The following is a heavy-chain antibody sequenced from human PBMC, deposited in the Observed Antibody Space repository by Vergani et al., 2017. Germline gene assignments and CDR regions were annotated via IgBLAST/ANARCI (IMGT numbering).Heavy chain of an antibody. CDR3: ASLNCSGGSCYYYYGMDV. D-gene: IGHD2-15*01. CDR2: IYHSGST. V-gene: IGHV4-4*02. Sequence: QVQLPESGPGLVKPSGTLSLTCAVSGGSISSSNWWSWVRQPPGKGLEWIGEIYHSGSTNYNPSLKSRVTISVDKSKNQFSLKLSSVTAADTAVYYCASLNCSGGSCYYYYGMDVWGQGTTVTVSS. J-gene: IGHJ6*02. CDR1: GGSISSSNW.